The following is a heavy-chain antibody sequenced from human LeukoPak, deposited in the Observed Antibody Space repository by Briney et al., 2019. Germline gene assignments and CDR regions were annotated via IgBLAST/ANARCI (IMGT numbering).Heavy chain of an antibody. D-gene: IGHD5-18*01. Sequence: GASVKVSCKVPGYTLTELSMHWVRQAPGKGLEWMGGFDPEDGETIYAQKFQGRVTMTEDTSTDTAYMELSSLRSEDTAVYYCATGMATAKNYYYYYMDVWGKGTTVTVSS. J-gene: IGHJ6*03. CDR1: GYTLTELS. CDR2: FDPEDGET. V-gene: IGHV1-24*01. CDR3: ATGMATAKNYYYYYMDV.